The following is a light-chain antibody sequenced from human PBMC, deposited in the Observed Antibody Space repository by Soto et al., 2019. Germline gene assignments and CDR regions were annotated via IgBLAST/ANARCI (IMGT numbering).Light chain of an antibody. J-gene: IGKJ5*01. Sequence: EILLTQSPDTLSLSPGERATLSCRASQSVSSNLAWYQQKPGQAPRLLLYGVSTRATGIPDRFSGSGSGTDFTLAISRVEPEDFAVYFCQQYADSPITFGQGTRLEIK. CDR1: QSVSSN. V-gene: IGKV3-20*01. CDR3: QQYADSPIT. CDR2: GVS.